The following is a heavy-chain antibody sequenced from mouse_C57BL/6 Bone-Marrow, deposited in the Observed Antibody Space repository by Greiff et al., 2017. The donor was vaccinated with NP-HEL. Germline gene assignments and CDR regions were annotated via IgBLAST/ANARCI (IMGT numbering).Heavy chain of an antibody. CDR3: ARERWTAQVPFAY. V-gene: IGHV1-81*01. Sequence: QVQLQQSGAELARPGASVKLSCKASGYTFTSYGISWVKQRPGQGLEWIGEIYPRSGNTYYNEKFKGKATLTADKSSSTAYMELRSLTSEDSAVYFCARERWTAQVPFAYWGQGTLVTVSA. CDR2: IYPRSGNT. D-gene: IGHD3-2*02. CDR1: GYTFTSYG. J-gene: IGHJ3*01.